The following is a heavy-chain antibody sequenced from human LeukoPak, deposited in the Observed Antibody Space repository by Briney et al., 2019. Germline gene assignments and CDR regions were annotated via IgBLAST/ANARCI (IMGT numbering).Heavy chain of an antibody. D-gene: IGHD6-19*01. Sequence: GGSLRLSCAASGFTFSSYAMHWVRQAPGKGLEWVAVISYDGSNKYYADSVKGRFTISRDNSKNTLYLQMNSLRAEDTAMYYCARDSPGYSSGWPGYYFDYWGQGTLVTVSS. V-gene: IGHV3-30-3*01. CDR2: ISYDGSNK. CDR1: GFTFSSYA. J-gene: IGHJ4*02. CDR3: ARDSPGYSSGWPGYYFDY.